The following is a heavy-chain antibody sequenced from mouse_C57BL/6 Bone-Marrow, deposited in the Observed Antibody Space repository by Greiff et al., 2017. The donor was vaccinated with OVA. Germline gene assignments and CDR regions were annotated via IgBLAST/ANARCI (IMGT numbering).Heavy chain of an antibody. CDR3: ADYGSSYWYFDV. CDR2: IYPRSGNT. Sequence: QVQLQQSGAELARPGASVKLSCKASGYTFTSYGISWVKQRTGQGLEWIGEIYPRSGNTYYNEKFKGKATLTADKSSSTAYMELRILTTEDSAVYFCADYGSSYWYFDVWGTGTTVTVSS. J-gene: IGHJ1*03. CDR1: GYTFTSYG. D-gene: IGHD1-1*01. V-gene: IGHV1-81*01.